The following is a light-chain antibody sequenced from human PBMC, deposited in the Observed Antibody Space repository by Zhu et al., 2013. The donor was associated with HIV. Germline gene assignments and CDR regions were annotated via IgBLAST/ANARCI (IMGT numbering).Light chain of an antibody. V-gene: IGKV1-5*01. J-gene: IGKJ2*01. Sequence: DIQLTQSPSTLATSVGDRVTITCRASQSISNWLAWYQQKPGKAPKLLIYDASKLESGVPSRFSGSGSGTEFSLTISSLQPDDFATYYCQQYNSYRYTFGQGTKLEIK. CDR2: DAS. CDR3: QQYNSYRYT. CDR1: QSISNW.